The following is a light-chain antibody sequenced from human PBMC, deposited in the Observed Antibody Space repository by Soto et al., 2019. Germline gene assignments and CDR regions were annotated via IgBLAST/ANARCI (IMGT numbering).Light chain of an antibody. J-gene: IGLJ1*01. CDR3: SAFTGTTDV. Sequence: QSALTQPASVSGSPGQSITICCTGTSSDVGGNKYVSWYQHYPGKAPKLMICDVSNRPSGVSNRFSGSKSGNTASLTISGLQAEDEADYYCSAFTGTTDVFGTGTKLTVL. CDR2: DVS. CDR1: SSDVGGNKY. V-gene: IGLV2-14*03.